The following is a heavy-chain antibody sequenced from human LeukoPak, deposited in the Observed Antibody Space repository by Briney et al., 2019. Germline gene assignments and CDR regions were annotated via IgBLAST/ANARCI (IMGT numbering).Heavy chain of an antibody. J-gene: IGHJ4*02. CDR2: INPNNGGT. Sequence: ASVKVSCKASGYTFTGYYMHWVRQAPGQGLEWMGWINPNNGGTNYAQKFQGRVTMTRDTSISTAYMELSRLRSDDTAVYYCARDPVNYDFWSGYYFDYWGQGTLVTVSS. CDR1: GYTFTGYY. CDR3: ARDPVNYDFWSGYYFDY. V-gene: IGHV1-2*02. D-gene: IGHD3-3*01.